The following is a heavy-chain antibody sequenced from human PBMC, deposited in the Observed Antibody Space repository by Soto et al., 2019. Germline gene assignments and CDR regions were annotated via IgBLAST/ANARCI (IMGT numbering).Heavy chain of an antibody. D-gene: IGHD7-27*01. CDR3: ARVPGP. CDR1: GGSISSGGYS. CDR2: IYHSVST. V-gene: IGHV4-30-2*01. J-gene: IGHJ5*02. Sequence: LSLTFAFSGGSISSGGYSWSWIRQPPGKGLDWIGYIYHSVSTYXXXSLXXLXXXXXXXSKXXFSXXXIXXXAADTAVYYCARVPGPWGQGTLVTVSS.